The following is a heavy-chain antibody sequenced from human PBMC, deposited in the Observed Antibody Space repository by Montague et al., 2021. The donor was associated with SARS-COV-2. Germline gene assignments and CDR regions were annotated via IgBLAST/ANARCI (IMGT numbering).Heavy chain of an antibody. CDR1: DDSMGGYY. J-gene: IGHJ4*02. V-gene: IGHV4-59*01. CDR3: AREISGPDYFDY. D-gene: IGHD3-10*01. CDR2: LYYSGST. Sequence: SETLSLTCNVSDDSMGGYYWSWIRQSPGKGLEWIGYLYYSGSTSINPSLRSRVTISADTSKNQVSLKMTSVTTADTAVYYCAREISGPDYFDYWGQGTLVTVSS.